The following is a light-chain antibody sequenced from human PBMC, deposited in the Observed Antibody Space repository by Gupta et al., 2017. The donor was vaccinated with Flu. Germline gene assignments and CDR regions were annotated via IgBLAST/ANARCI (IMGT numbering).Light chain of an antibody. CDR3: RQALQTLYT. J-gene: IGKJ2*01. V-gene: IGKV2-28*01. CDR2: LGS. Sequence: DIVMTQSPLSLPVTSGEPASISCRSSQSLLHSNGYNYLDWYLQKPGQSPQLLIYLGSNRASGVPDRFSGSGSGTDFTLKISRVEAEDVGVYYCRQALQTLYTFGQGTKMDIK. CDR1: QSLLHSNGYNY.